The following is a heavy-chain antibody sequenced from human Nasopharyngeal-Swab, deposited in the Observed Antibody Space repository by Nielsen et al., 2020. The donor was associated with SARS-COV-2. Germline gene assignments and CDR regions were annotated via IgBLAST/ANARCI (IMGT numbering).Heavy chain of an antibody. CDR2: INSEGSET. V-gene: IGHV3-74*01. Sequence: GESLKISCAASGFTFSTYWMHWVRQAPGGGLIWVSHINSEGSETRYADSVKGRFTISRDNVRNRLYLQLNSLRADDTATYFRVREPQWFTYGSKFDAWFFDLWGRGTRVLVSS. CDR1: GFTFSTYW. D-gene: IGHD3-22*01. CDR3: VREPQWFTYGSKFDAWFFDL. J-gene: IGHJ2*01.